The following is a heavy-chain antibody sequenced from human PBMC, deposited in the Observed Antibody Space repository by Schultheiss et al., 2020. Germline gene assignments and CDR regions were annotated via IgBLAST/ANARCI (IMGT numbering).Heavy chain of an antibody. J-gene: IGHJ6*02. CDR3: ARADSDIVVVPAAIVARGRIPYGMDV. CDR1: GYTFTDYY. D-gene: IGHD2-2*02. Sequence: ASVKVSCKASGYTFTDYYMHWLRQAPGQGLEWMGWIKPNSGGTNYAQKFQGWVTMTRDTSISTAYMELSRLRSEDTAVYYCARADSDIVVVPAAIVARGRIPYGMDVWGQGTTVTVSS. V-gene: IGHV1-2*04. CDR2: IKPNSGGT.